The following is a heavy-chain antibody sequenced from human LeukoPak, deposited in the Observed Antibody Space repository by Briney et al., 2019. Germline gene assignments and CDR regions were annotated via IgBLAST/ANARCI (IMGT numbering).Heavy chain of an antibody. CDR1: GFTFCTYA. D-gene: IGHD1-26*01. J-gene: IGHJ4*02. CDR3: AKSVGVNFFDY. Sequence: GGSLRLSCAASGFTFCTYAMSWVRRAPGGGLEWVSRISGSGVSTFYADSVKGRFTISRDNSKNTLYLQMHSLSGEDTAMYYCAKSVGVNFFDYWGQGTLVSVS. CDR2: ISGSGVST. V-gene: IGHV3-23*01.